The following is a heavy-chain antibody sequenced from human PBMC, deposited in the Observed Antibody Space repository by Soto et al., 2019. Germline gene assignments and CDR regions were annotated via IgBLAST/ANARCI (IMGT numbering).Heavy chain of an antibody. D-gene: IGHD2-2*01. CDR2: IKQDGSKK. CDR3: ARDPSDCSSTSCWGYYALDV. V-gene: IGHV3-7*01. CDR1: GLTFSNCW. Sequence: GGSLRLSCAASGLTFSNCWMSWVRQAPGKGLEWVANIKQDGSKKYYVDSVKGRFTISRDNAKNSLYLQMISLRAEDTAVYYCARDPSDCSSTSCWGYYALDVWGQGTTVTVSS. J-gene: IGHJ6*02.